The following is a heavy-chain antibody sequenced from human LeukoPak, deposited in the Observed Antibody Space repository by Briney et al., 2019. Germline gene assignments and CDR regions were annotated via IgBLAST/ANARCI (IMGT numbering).Heavy chain of an antibody. CDR3: ARDFVRYSYGSWSYYYYMDV. Sequence: GGSLRLSCAASGFTFSSYSMNWVRQAPGKGLEWVSSISSSSIYIYYADSVKGRFTISRDNAKNSLYLQMNSLRAEDTAVYYCARDFVRYSYGSWSYYYYMDVWGKGTTVTVSS. D-gene: IGHD5-18*01. J-gene: IGHJ6*03. V-gene: IGHV3-21*01. CDR2: ISSSSIYI. CDR1: GFTFSSYS.